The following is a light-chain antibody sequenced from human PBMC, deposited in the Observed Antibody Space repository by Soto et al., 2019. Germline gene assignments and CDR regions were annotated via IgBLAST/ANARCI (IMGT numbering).Light chain of an antibody. V-gene: IGKV3-20*01. J-gene: IGKJ1*01. CDR3: QQYGSSPIT. CDR2: GAS. Sequence: EIVLTQSPGTLFFSPGEKATLSCRASQSVSSSSLAWYQQKPGQAPSLLINGASSRATGVPDRFSGSGSGTDFTLTITRLEPEDFAVYYCQQYGSSPITFGQGTKVDIK. CDR1: QSVSSSS.